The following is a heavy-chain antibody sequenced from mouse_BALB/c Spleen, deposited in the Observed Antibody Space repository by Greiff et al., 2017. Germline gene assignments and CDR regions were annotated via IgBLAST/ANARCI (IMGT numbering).Heavy chain of an antibody. V-gene: IGHV1S56*01. CDR2: IYPGDGST. CDR1: GYTFTSYY. CDR3: ARGGTKDY. J-gene: IGHJ2*01. D-gene: IGHD4-1*01. Sequence: QVQLQQSGPELVKPGASVKMSCKASGYTFTSYYIHWVKQRPGQGLEWIGWIYPGDGSTKYNEKFKGKTTLTADKSSSTAYMLLSSLTSEDSAIYFCARGGTKDYWGQGTTLTVSS.